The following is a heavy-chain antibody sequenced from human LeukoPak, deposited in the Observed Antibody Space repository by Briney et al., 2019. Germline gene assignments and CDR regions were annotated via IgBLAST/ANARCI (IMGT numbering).Heavy chain of an antibody. V-gene: IGHV4-59*01. D-gene: IGHD2-2*01. Sequence: PSETLSLTCAVYGGSFSGYYWSWIRQPPGKGLEWIGYIYYSGSTNYNPSLKSRVTISVDTSKNQFSLKLSSVTAADTAVYYCAGGAVPAANYYYYYYGMDVWGQGTTVTVSS. CDR2: IYYSGST. CDR3: AGGAVPAANYYYYYYGMDV. J-gene: IGHJ6*02. CDR1: GGSFSGYY.